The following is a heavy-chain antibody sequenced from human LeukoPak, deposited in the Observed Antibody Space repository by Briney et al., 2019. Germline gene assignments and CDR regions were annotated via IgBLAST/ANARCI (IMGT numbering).Heavy chain of an antibody. D-gene: IGHD6-13*01. V-gene: IGHV3-9*01. J-gene: IGHJ4*02. CDR3: AKDSSAGSNPYFDY. CDR1: GLTFDEFA. CDR2: ISWNSGDI. Sequence: GGSLRLSCAASGLTFDEFAMHWVRQAPGKGLEWVSGISWNSGDIGYADSVKGRFTISRDNAKKSLYLEMNSLRAEDTALYYRAKDSSAGSNPYFDYWGQGTLVTVSS.